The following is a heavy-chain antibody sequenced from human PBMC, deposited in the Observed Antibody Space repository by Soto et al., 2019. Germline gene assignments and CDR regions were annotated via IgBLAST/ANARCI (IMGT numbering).Heavy chain of an antibody. CDR3: ARGGNAGSGQYYLDDY. CDR2: MNPDGSSR. J-gene: IGHJ4*02. Sequence: EVQLVESGGDLVQPGGSLRLSCEASGFTFSSNGMHWVRQAPGKGLVWVSRMNPDGSSRGYADSVKGRFTISRDNAKNTLFLQMNSLRAEDTAVYYCARGGNAGSGQYYLDDYLGQGTLVTVSS. V-gene: IGHV3-74*01. D-gene: IGHD3-10*01. CDR1: GFTFSSNG.